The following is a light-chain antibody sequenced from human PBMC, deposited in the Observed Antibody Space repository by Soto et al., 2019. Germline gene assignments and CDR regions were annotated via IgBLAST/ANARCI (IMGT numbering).Light chain of an antibody. CDR3: QAWDSKGV. CDR1: KLGDKY. V-gene: IGLV3-1*01. J-gene: IGLJ2*01. CDR2: QDS. Sequence: SYELTQPPSVSVSPGQTASITCSGDKLGDKYACWYQQKPGQSPVLVIYQDSKRPSGIPERFSGSNSGNTATLTISGTQAMDEADYYCQAWDSKGVFGGGTKLTV.